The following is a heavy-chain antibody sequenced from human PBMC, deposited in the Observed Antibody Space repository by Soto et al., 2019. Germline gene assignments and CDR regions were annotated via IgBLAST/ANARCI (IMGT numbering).Heavy chain of an antibody. V-gene: IGHV4-4*02. D-gene: IGHD2-2*01. CDR2: IYHSGST. Sequence: TSETLSLTCAVSGGSISSSNWWSWVRQPPGKGLEWIGEIYHSGSTNYNPSLKSRVTISVDKSKNQFSLKLSSVTAADTAVYYCARGRGRDCSSTSCYRDWFDPWGQGTLVT. CDR1: GGSISSSNW. CDR3: ARGRGRDCSSTSCYRDWFDP. J-gene: IGHJ5*02.